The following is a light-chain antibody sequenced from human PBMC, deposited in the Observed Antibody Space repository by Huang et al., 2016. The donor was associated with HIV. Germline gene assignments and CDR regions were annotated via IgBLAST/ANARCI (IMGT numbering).Light chain of an antibody. J-gene: IGKJ2*01. CDR2: WAS. CDR3: QQYYTTPMYT. Sequence: DIVMTQSPDSLAVSLGERATINCKSSQSVLYSSNNKNYLAWYQQKPGHPPKLLIYWASTRESGVPGRFSGSGSGTDFTLTISSLQAEDVAVYYCQQYYTTPMYTFGQGTKLEIK. CDR1: QSVLYSSNNKNY. V-gene: IGKV4-1*01.